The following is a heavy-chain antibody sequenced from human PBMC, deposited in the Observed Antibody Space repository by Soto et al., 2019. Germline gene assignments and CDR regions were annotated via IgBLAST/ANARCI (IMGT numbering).Heavy chain of an antibody. CDR3: VRMGHHTL. D-gene: IGHD2-2*02. CDR1: GYTFTSYD. CDR2: MNPNSGNT. J-gene: IGHJ3*01. V-gene: IGHV1-8*01. Sequence: ASVKVSCKASGYTFTSYDINWVRQATGQGLEWMGWMNPNSGNTGYTQKFQGRVTMTRTTSITTAYMGLSSLTSEDTAVYYCVRMGHHTLWGQGTMVTVSS.